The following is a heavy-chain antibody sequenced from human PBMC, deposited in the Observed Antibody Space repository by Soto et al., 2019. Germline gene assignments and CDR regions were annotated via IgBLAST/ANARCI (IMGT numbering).Heavy chain of an antibody. CDR2: IDNAGTDS. V-gene: IGHV3-74*01. Sequence: EVQLVESGGGVVQPGGSLRLSCAASGFTLSGRSMHWVRQAPGKGLVWVSGIDNAGTDSTYADSVKGRFTSSRDNAKNMLYLQMNSMRVEDTAVYYCARGWFGPDVWGKGTMVTVSS. CDR3: ARGWFGPDV. J-gene: IGHJ6*04. D-gene: IGHD3-10*01. CDR1: GFTLSGRS.